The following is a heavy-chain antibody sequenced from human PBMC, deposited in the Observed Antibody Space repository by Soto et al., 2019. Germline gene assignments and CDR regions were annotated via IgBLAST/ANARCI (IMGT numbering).Heavy chain of an antibody. D-gene: IGHD3-22*01. CDR1: GFTFNSYA. Sequence: GGSLRLSCAGSGFTFNSYAMSWVRLAPGKGLEWVSGVSGSGSRTYYADSVKGRFTISRDNSKDTLYLQMNSLRAEDTAVYYCAKDVLTYYYDSSGYYDYWGQGTLVTVSS. CDR2: VSGSGSRT. V-gene: IGHV3-23*01. J-gene: IGHJ4*02. CDR3: AKDVLTYYYDSSGYYDY.